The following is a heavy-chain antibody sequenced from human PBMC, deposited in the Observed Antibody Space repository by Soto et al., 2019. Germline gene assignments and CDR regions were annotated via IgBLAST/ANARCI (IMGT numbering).Heavy chain of an antibody. J-gene: IGHJ4*02. V-gene: IGHV4-39*01. CDR3: ARTTGRHPDF. Sequence: PSGTLSLTCTVSYGSPSGSNVFWGWVRQPPGKGLEWVGNIDYSGTAYFNPSLGTRITFPVDTSKNKFSLTLYSVTAADTAVYYCARTTGRHPDFWGQGILVTVSS. D-gene: IGHD4-4*01. CDR2: IDYSGTA. CDR1: YGSPSGSNVF.